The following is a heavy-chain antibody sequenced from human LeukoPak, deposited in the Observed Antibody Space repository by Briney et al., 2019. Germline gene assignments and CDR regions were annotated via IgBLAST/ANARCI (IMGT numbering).Heavy chain of an antibody. CDR1: GFTVSSNY. CDR2: IYSAGGT. J-gene: IGHJ3*02. V-gene: IGHV3-53*01. D-gene: IGHD3-22*01. CDR3: ARDPSYFGSIGLEAFDI. Sequence: GGSLRLSCAASGFTVSSNYMTWVRQAPGKGLEWVSLIYSAGGTYYTDSVKGRFTISRDNAKNSLFLQMNSLRAEDTAVYYCARDPSYFGSIGLEAFDIWGQGTMVTVSS.